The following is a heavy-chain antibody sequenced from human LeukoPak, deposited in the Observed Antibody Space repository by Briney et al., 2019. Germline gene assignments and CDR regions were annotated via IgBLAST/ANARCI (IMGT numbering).Heavy chain of an antibody. CDR1: GFTFSGHW. CDR3: ASYPSSSNY. J-gene: IGHJ4*02. Sequence: GGSLRLSCAASGFTFSGHWMHWVRQAPGKGLVWVSRINGDGSSTSYADSVKGRFTISRDNAKNTLYLQMNSLRAEDTAVYYCASYPSSSNYWGQGTLVTVSS. V-gene: IGHV3-74*01. CDR2: INGDGSST.